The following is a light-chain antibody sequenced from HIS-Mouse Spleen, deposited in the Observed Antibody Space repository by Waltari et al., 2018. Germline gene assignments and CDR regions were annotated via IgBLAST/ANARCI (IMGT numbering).Light chain of an antibody. CDR1: SFDVGSYYF. Sequence: QSALTQPASVSGSPGQSITISCTGTSFDVGSYYFVSWYQPHPGKAPKLMIYEGSNRTAGVSNRVSGSKSGNTADLTSSGRQGEDEADYYCWSYAGSSTCYVFGTGTKVTVL. CDR3: WSYAGSSTCYV. J-gene: IGLJ1*01. CDR2: EGS. V-gene: IGLV2-23*01.